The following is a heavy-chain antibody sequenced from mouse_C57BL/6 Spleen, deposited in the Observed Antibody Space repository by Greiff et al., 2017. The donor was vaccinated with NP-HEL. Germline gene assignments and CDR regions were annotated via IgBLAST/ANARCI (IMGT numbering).Heavy chain of an antibody. CDR3: TGWVLRPYYFDY. CDR2: IRLKSDNYAT. CDR1: GFTFSNYW. Sequence: EVKLVESGGGLVQPGGSMKLSCVASGFTFSNYWMNWVRQSPEKGLEWVAQIRLKSDNYATHYAESVKGRFTISRDDSKSSVYLQMNNLRAEDTGIYYCTGWVLRPYYFDYWGQGTTLTVSS. D-gene: IGHD2-3*01. V-gene: IGHV6-3*01. J-gene: IGHJ2*01.